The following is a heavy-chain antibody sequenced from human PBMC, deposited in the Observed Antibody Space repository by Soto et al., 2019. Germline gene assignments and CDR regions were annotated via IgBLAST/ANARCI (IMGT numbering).Heavy chain of an antibody. Sequence: VGSLRLSCASSVFTFSSYWMHCVRQSPGKGLVWVSRINSDGSSTSYADSVKGRFTISRDNAKNTLYLQMNSLRAEDTAVYYCARGGSYGDYTLDYWGQGTLVTVSS. CDR3: ARGGSYGDYTLDY. CDR1: VFTFSSYW. V-gene: IGHV3-74*01. CDR2: INSDGSST. J-gene: IGHJ4*02. D-gene: IGHD4-17*01.